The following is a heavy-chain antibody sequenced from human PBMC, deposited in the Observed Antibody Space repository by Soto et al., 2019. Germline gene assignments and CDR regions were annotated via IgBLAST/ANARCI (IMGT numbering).Heavy chain of an antibody. CDR3: VFRKSGSYSYAFDI. Sequence: VASVKVSCKASGGTFSSYAISWVRQAPGQGLEWMGGIIPIFGTANYAQKFQGRVTITADESTSTTYMELSSLRSEDTAVYYCVFRKSGSYSYAFDIWGQGTMVTVSS. CDR1: GGTFSSYA. J-gene: IGHJ3*02. CDR2: IIPIFGTA. D-gene: IGHD1-26*01. V-gene: IGHV1-69*13.